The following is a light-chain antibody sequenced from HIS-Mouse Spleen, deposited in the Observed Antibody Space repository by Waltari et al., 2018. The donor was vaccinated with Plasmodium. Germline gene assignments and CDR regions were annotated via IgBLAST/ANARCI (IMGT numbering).Light chain of an antibody. CDR1: QRISSR. CDR3: QQYNSYSWT. V-gene: IGKV1-5*03. Sequence: DIQMTQSPSTLSASVGDRVTTTCRASQRISSRLAWYQQKPGKAPKLLIYKASSLESGVPSRFSGSGSGTEYTLTISSLQPDDFATYYCQQYNSYSWTFGQGTKVEIK. CDR2: KAS. J-gene: IGKJ1*01.